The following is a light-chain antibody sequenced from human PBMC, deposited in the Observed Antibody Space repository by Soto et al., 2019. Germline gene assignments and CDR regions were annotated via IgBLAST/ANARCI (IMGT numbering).Light chain of an antibody. J-gene: IGKJ1*01. Sequence: EIVMTQSPATLSVSPGERATLSCRASQSVSSNLAWYQQKPGQAPRLLIYTASTRATGIPARFSGSGSGTEFTLTISSLQSEDFAIYYCQQYHNWPRTFGQGTKV. CDR3: QQYHNWPRT. CDR1: QSVSSN. V-gene: IGKV3-15*01. CDR2: TAS.